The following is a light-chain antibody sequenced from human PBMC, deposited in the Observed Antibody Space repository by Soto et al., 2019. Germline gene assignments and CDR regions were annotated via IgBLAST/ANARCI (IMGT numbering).Light chain of an antibody. J-gene: IGKJ4*01. CDR3: QQYDILPIT. V-gene: IGKV1-33*01. CDR1: QTIGNY. Sequence: DIQMTQAPSSLPASVGDRVTITCRASQTIGNYLNWYQQKPGKAPKLLIHDASILQTGVPSRFSGSGSGTDFTFTITSLQPEDIATYYCQQYDILPITFGGGTKVDIK. CDR2: DAS.